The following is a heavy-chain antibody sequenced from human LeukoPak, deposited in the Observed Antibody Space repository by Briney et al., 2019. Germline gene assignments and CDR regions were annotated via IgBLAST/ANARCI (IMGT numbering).Heavy chain of an antibody. V-gene: IGHV3-64D*06. CDR1: RFSLSSYN. CDR3: VRGLYGLGWDY. Sequence: GGSLRLSCSASRFSLSSYNMHWVRQAPGKGLEFVSGVSSDWGTTDYADSARDRFTISRDNSKNTLYLQMSSLRAEDTAIYYCVRGLYGLGWDYWGPGTLVTVFS. CDR2: VSSDWGTT. J-gene: IGHJ4*02. D-gene: IGHD3-10*01.